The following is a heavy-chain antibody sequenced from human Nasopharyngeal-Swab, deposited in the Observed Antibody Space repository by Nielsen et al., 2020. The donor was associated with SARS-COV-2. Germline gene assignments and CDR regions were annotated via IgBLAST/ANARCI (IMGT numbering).Heavy chain of an antibody. CDR2: IKQDGSEK. V-gene: IGHV3-7*03. Sequence: GGSLRLSCAAAGFTFSSYWMSWVRQAPGKGLEWVANIKQDGSEKYYVDSVKGRFTISRDNSKNTLYLQMNSLRAEDTAVYYCAREGGSGAYFDYWGQGTQVTVSS. CDR3: AREGGSGAYFDY. D-gene: IGHD6-19*01. J-gene: IGHJ4*02. CDR1: GFTFSSYW.